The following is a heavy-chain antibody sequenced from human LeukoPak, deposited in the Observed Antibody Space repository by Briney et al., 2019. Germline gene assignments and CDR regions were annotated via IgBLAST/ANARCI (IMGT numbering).Heavy chain of an antibody. CDR2: ISSSSNTI. V-gene: IGHV3-48*01. J-gene: IGHJ4*02. CDR3: ARNLALRDYYFDF. Sequence: GGSLRLSCAASGFTFSSYSMNWVRQAPGKGLEWVSYISSSSNTIYYTDSVKGRFTISRDNAKNSLYLQMNSLRAEDTAVYYCARNLALRDYYFDFWGQGTLVTVSS. D-gene: IGHD1-14*01. CDR1: GFTFSSYS.